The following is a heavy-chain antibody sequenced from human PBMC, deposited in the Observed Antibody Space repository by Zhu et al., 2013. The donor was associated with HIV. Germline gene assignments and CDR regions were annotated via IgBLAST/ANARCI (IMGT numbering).Heavy chain of an antibody. CDR3: ARGAYYYGSGQWGY. J-gene: IGHJ4*02. D-gene: IGHD3-10*01. CDR2: IFISGST. CDR1: GASVSSSNHY. V-gene: IGHV4-39*07. Sequence: QVQLQESGPGLVKPSETVSLTCNVSGASVSSSNHYWGWIRQPPGKGLEWIGSIFISGSTYYNPSLNSRVTISVDTPKNHFSLELKSVTAADTAVYYCARGAYYYGSGQWGYWGQGTLVTVSS.